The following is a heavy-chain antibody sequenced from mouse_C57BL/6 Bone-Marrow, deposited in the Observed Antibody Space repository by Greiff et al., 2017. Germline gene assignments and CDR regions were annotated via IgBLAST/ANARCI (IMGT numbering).Heavy chain of an antibody. V-gene: IGHV10-1*01. CDR2: IRSKSNNYAT. CDR3: VRNEGYAMDY. CDR1: GFSFNTYA. J-gene: IGHJ4*01. Sequence: EVQLVESGGGLVQPKGSLKLSCAASGFSFNTYAMNWVRQAPGKGLEWVARIRSKSNNYATYYADSVKNRFTISRDDSESMLYLQMNKLKTEDTAMYYCVRNEGYAMDYWGQGTSVTVSS.